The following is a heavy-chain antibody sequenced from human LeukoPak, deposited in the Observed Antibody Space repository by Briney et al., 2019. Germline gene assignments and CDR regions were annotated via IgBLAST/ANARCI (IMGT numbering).Heavy chain of an antibody. Sequence: GGSLRLSCAASGFTFSSYAMSWVRQAPGKGLEWVSAISGSGGSTYYADSVKGRFTISRDNSKNTLYLQMNSLRAEDTAVHYCAKDRHRYYDSSGAFQHWGQGTLVTVSS. CDR3: AKDRHRYYDSSGAFQH. V-gene: IGHV3-23*01. D-gene: IGHD3-22*01. CDR1: GFTFSSYA. J-gene: IGHJ1*01. CDR2: ISGSGGST.